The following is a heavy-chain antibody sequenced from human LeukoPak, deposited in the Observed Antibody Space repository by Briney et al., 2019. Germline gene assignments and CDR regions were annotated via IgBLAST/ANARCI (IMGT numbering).Heavy chain of an antibody. V-gene: IGHV4-59*08. D-gene: IGHD6-19*01. Sequence: AETLSLTCTVSGGSISSHYWSWIRQPPGKGLEWIGYIYYSGSTNYNPSLKSRVTISVDTSKNQFSLKLSSVTAADTAVYYCARLYSSGWTPRYFQHWGQGTLVTVSS. J-gene: IGHJ1*01. CDR3: ARLYSSGWTPRYFQH. CDR1: GGSISSHY. CDR2: IYYSGST.